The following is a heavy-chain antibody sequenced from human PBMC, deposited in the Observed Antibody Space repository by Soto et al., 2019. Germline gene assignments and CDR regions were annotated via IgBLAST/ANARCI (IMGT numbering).Heavy chain of an antibody. J-gene: IGHJ4*02. D-gene: IGHD3-10*01. CDR1: GYTLTSYY. CDR2: IDPSGGSI. CDR3: ARRGDDYGSGSHYPFDY. Sequence: QVQLVQSGAEVQKPGASVKVSCKASGYTLTSYYMDWVRQAPGQGLEWMGIIDPSGGSISYAQEFQGRVIMTSDTTTSTVYMELSSLTSEDTAVYYCARRGDDYGSGSHYPFDYWGQGTLVAVSS. V-gene: IGHV1-46*01.